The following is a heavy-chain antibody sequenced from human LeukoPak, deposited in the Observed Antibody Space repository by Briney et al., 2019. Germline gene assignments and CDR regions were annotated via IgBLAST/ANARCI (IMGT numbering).Heavy chain of an antibody. CDR2: IHYSGKT. J-gene: IGHJ4*02. Sequence: TSETLSLTCAVSGHSISSGYYWGWIRQPPGKGLEWIGSIHYSGKTYYNPSLKSRFTISVDTSKNQFSLKVSSATATDTAVYYCARRPGDYFSFEFWGQGTLVTVSS. V-gene: IGHV4-38-2*01. D-gene: IGHD4-17*01. CDR3: ARRPGDYFSFEF. CDR1: GHSISSGYY.